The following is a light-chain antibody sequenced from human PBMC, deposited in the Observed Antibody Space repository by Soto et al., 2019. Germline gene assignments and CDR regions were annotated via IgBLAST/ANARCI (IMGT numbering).Light chain of an antibody. CDR3: SSYTTSNTRQIV. J-gene: IGLJ1*01. CDR2: DVS. V-gene: IGLV2-14*03. Sequence: SGLAHPGSVSESPGQSITISYTGTSSDVGGYNYVSWYQHHPGKAPKLIIYDVSNRPSGVSNRFSGSKSGNTASLTISGLQPEDEADYYCSSYTTSNTRQIVFGTGTKVTVL. CDR1: SSDVGGYNY.